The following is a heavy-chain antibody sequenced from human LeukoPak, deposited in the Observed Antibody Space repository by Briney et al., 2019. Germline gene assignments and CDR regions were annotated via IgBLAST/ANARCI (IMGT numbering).Heavy chain of an antibody. CDR2: ISLNGGAS. CDR1: GFTFSSYV. V-gene: IGHV3-20*04. J-gene: IGHJ1*01. D-gene: IGHD3-10*01. Sequence: PGGSLRLSCAASGFTFSSYVMHWVRQAPGKGLEWVSGISLNGGASGYADSVRGRFTISRDNANNSISLQMNSLRVEDTALYYCVRSITMFQYWGQGTLVTVSS. CDR3: VRSITMFQY.